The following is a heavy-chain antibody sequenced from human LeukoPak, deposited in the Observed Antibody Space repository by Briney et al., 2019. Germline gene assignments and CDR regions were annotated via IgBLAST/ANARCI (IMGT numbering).Heavy chain of an antibody. D-gene: IGHD3-10*01. CDR3: ARVLSWFGGSGSSTGPFDY. CDR2: ISYDGSNK. CDR1: GFTFSSYA. Sequence: GGSLRLSCAASGFTFSSYAMHWVRQAPGKGLEWVAVISYDGSNKYYADSVKGRFTISRDNSKNTLYLQMNSLRAEDTAVYYCARVLSWFGGSGSSTGPFDYWGQGTLVTVSS. V-gene: IGHV3-30*01. J-gene: IGHJ4*02.